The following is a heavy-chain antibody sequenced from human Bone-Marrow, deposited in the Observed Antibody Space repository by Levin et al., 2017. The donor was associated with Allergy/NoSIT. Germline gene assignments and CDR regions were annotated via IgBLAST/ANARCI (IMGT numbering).Heavy chain of an antibody. V-gene: IGHV4-59*01. D-gene: IGHD2-15*01. Sequence: SETLSLTCTVSGGSISSYYWSWIRQPPGKGLEWIGYIYYSGSTNYNPSLKSRVTISVDTSKNQFSLKLSSVTAADTAVYYWARVDSKCSGGSCYNEAPWEGYYGMDVWGQGTTVTVSS. CDR1: GGSISSYY. J-gene: IGHJ6*02. CDR2: IYYSGST. CDR3: ARVDSKCSGGSCYNEAPWEGYYGMDV.